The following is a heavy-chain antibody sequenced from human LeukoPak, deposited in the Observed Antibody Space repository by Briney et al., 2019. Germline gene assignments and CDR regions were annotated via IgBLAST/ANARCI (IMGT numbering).Heavy chain of an antibody. CDR2: IYTSGST. V-gene: IGHV4-4*07. D-gene: IGHD3-10*01. J-gene: IGHJ4*02. CDR3: VRESGSGRTFDY. Sequence: PSETLSLTCTVSGGSISSYYWSWIRQPAGKGLEWIGRIYTSGSTNYNPSLKSRVTMSVDMSKNHFSLKLSSVTAADTAVYYCVRESGSGRTFDYWGQGTLVTVSS. CDR1: GGSISSYY.